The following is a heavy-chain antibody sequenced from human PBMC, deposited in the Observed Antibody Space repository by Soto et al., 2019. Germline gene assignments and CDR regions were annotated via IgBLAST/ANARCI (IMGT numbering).Heavy chain of an antibody. CDR1: GHPITNSY. CDR2: ICHTGIA. V-gene: IGHV4-59*01. Sequence: PPETLSLTCPASGHPITNSYWTWVRHPSDRGLYWLGHICHTGIADYNPSLQGRVTLSVDTYTNQFSLKLASVSAADTAEYYCARIPAFDSSGYSFVPEGYPELWGSGTRVT. J-gene: IGHJ2*01. D-gene: IGHD3-22*01. CDR3: ARIPAFDSSGYSFVPEGYPEL.